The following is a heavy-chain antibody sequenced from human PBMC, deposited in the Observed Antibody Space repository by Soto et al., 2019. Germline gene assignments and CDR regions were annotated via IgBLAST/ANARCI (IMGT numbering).Heavy chain of an antibody. V-gene: IGHV1-3*01. CDR2: INAGNGNT. J-gene: IGHJ4*02. D-gene: IGHD3-10*01. CDR1: GYTFTSYA. Sequence: ASVKVSCKASGYTFTSYAMHWVRQAPGQRLEWMGWINAGNGNTKYSQKFQGRVTITRDTSASTAYMELSSLRSEDTAVYYCARDTGSGSPFDYWGQGTLVTISS. CDR3: ARDTGSGSPFDY.